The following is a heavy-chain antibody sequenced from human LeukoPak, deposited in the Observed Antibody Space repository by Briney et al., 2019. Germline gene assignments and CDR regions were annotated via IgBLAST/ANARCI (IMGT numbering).Heavy chain of an antibody. J-gene: IGHJ4*02. CDR1: GFTFSSYA. Sequence: GGSLRLSCAASGFTFSSYAMSWVRQAPGKGLEWVSAISGRSGDTYYAASVKGRFTISRDNSKNTLYLQMNTLRAEGTAVYYCAPYEGIGARGGQGTLVTVSS. V-gene: IGHV3-23*01. D-gene: IGHD3-10*01. CDR3: APYEGIGAR. CDR2: ISGRSGDT.